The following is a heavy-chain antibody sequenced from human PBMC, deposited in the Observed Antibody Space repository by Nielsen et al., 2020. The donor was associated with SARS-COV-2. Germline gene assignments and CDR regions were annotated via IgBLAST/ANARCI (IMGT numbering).Heavy chain of an antibody. J-gene: IGHJ3*02. V-gene: IGHV3-33*01. Sequence: GESLKISCAASGFTFSSYGMHWVRQAPGKGLEWVAVIWYDGSNKYYADSVKGRFTISRDNSKNTLYLQMNSLRAEDTAVYYCARDIPVPTDSEDAFDIWGQGTMVTVSS. CDR1: GFTFSSYG. CDR3: ARDIPVPTDSEDAFDI. D-gene: IGHD2-21*01. CDR2: IWYDGSNK.